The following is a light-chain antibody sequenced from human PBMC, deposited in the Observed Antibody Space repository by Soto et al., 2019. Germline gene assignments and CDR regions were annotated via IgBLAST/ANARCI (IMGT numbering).Light chain of an antibody. J-gene: IGKJ5*01. CDR3: QQYTNWPPNT. CDR2: GAS. Sequence: EIVLTQSPGTLSLSRGERATLSCRASERIYSAYLGWYQQKPGQAPRLLIYGASTRATGVPARFSGRGSGTEFTLTISSLQSEDFAVYYCQQYTNWPPNTFGQGTRLEIK. V-gene: IGKV3-15*01. CDR1: ERIYSAY.